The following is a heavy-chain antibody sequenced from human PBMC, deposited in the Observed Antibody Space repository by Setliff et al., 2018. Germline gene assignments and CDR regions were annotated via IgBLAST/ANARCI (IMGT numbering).Heavy chain of an antibody. Sequence: VSGPTLVNPTQTLTLTCTLSGFSLSTSGVGVGWIRQPPGKALEWLALIYWDDDKRYSPSLKSRLTITKDTSKNQVVLTMTNMDPVDTATYYCARCITIFGVVIPNAFDYWGQGTLVTVSS. CDR1: GFSLSTSGVG. CDR3: ARCITIFGVVIPNAFDY. V-gene: IGHV2-5*02. J-gene: IGHJ4*02. D-gene: IGHD3-3*01. CDR2: IYWDDDK.